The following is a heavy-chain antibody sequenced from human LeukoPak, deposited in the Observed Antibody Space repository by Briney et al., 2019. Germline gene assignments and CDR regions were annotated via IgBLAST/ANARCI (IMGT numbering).Heavy chain of an antibody. Sequence: GESLKISCHGSGYSFATYWIAWVRQMPGKGLEWMGVIFPGDSDTRYSPSFQGQVTISADKSISTAYLQWSSLKASDTAMYYCARERDYWGQGTLVTVSS. CDR2: IFPGDSDT. V-gene: IGHV5-51*01. D-gene: IGHD1-1*01. CDR3: ARERDY. J-gene: IGHJ4*02. CDR1: GYSFATYW.